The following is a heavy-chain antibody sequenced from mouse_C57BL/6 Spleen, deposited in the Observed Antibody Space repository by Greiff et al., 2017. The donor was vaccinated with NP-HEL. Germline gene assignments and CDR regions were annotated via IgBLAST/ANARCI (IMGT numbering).Heavy chain of an antibody. Sequence: QVQLKESGPELVKPGASVKISCKASGYAFSSSWMNWVKQRPGKGLEWIGRIYPGDGDTNYNGKFKGKATLTADKSSSTAYMQLSSLTSEDSAVYFCARSVGPYFDYWGQGTTLTVSS. J-gene: IGHJ2*01. D-gene: IGHD1-1*02. CDR2: IYPGDGDT. CDR3: ARSVGPYFDY. V-gene: IGHV1-82*01. CDR1: GYAFSSSW.